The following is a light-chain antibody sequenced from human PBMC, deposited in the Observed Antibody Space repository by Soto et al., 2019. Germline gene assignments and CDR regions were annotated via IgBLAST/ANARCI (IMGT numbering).Light chain of an antibody. CDR3: LLSYSGPRI. CDR2: DTS. J-gene: IGLJ2*01. CDR1: TGTVTSGHY. Sequence: QAVVTQEPSLTVSPGGTVTLTCGSNTGTVTSGHYPYWFQQKPGQAPRTLIYDTSNKHSWTPARCSGSLLGGKAALTLSGAQPEDEAEYYCLLSYSGPRIFGGGTKL. V-gene: IGLV7-46*01.